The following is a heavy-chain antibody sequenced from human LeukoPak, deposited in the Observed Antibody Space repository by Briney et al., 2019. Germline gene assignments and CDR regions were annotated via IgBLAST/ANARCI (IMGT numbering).Heavy chain of an antibody. D-gene: IGHD3-22*01. CDR2: IDYSGGT. V-gene: IGHV4-39*07. CDR1: GGSIRSTVYY. CDR3: AREYNYYDSSGYYYRGLDAFDI. J-gene: IGHJ3*02. Sequence: PSETLSLTCTISGGSIRSTVYYWGWIRQPPGKGLEWVGTIDYSGGTYYNPSLKSRVSISVDTSKNQFSLNLSSVTAADTAVYYCAREYNYYDSSGYYYRGLDAFDIWGQGTMVTVSS.